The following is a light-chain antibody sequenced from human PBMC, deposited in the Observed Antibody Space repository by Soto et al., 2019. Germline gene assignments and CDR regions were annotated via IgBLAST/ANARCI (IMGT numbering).Light chain of an antibody. CDR2: EGS. J-gene: IGLJ1*01. CDR1: SSDVGSYNL. Sequence: QSALTQPASMSGSPGQSITISCTGTSSDVGSYNLVSWYQQHPGKAPKLMIYEGSKRPSGVSNRFSGSKSGNTASLTISGLQAEDEADYYCCSYAGSSTLSYVFGTGTKLTVL. CDR3: CSYAGSSTLSYV. V-gene: IGLV2-23*01.